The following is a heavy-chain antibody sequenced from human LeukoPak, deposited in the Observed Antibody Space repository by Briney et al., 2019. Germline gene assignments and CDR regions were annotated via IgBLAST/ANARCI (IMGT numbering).Heavy chain of an antibody. V-gene: IGHV1-69*13. D-gene: IGHD2-21*02. CDR2: IIPIFGTA. CDR3: ARVNCGGDCYSDRGAFDI. Sequence: SVKVSCKASGYTFTSYGISWVRQAPGQGLEWMGGIIPIFGTANYAQKFQGRVTITADESTSTAYMELSSVRSKDTAVYYCARVNCGGDCYSDRGAFDIWGQGTMVTVSS. CDR1: GYTFTSYG. J-gene: IGHJ3*02.